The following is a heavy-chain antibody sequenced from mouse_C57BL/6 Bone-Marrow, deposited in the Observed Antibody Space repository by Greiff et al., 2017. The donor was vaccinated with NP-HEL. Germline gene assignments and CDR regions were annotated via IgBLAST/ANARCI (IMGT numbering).Heavy chain of an antibody. CDR3: ATGYYGYAMDY. CDR1: GYTFTSYG. V-gene: IGHV1-81*01. J-gene: IGHJ4*01. D-gene: IGHD2-3*01. CDR2: IYPRSGNT. Sequence: VKLMESGAELARPGASVKLSCKASGYTFTSYGISWVKQRTGQGLEWIGEIYPRSGNTYYNEKFKGKATLTADKSSSTAYMELRSLTSEDSAVYFCATGYYGYAMDYWGQGTSVTVSS.